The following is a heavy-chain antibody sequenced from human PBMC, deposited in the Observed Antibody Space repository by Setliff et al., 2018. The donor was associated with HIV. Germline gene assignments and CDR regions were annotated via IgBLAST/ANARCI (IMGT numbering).Heavy chain of an antibody. Sequence: SETLSLTCAVYGGTFSGHYWSWIRQPPGQGLDWIGEIHPSGNTYYNPSLQSRVTISVDTSKNQFSLRMRSVTAADTAVYYCARVFVDTAVLRVLEYYFDSWGRGTLVTVSS. CDR3: ARVFVDTAVLRVLEYYFDS. CDR2: IHPSGNT. CDR1: GGTFSGHY. J-gene: IGHJ4*02. D-gene: IGHD5-18*01. V-gene: IGHV4-34*01.